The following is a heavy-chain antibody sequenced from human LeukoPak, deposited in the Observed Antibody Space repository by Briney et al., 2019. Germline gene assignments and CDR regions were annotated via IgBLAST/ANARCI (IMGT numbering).Heavy chain of an antibody. CDR1: GFTFSSYA. D-gene: IGHD3/OR15-3a*01. CDR3: AKAPQSRGLGTFDY. Sequence: GSLRLSCTASGFTFSSYAMSWVRQAPGKGLEWVSAISGSGGSTYYADSVKGRFTISRDNSKNTLYLQMNSLRAEDTAVYYCAKAPQSRGLGTFDYWGQGTLVTVSS. CDR2: ISGSGGST. J-gene: IGHJ4*02. V-gene: IGHV3-23*01.